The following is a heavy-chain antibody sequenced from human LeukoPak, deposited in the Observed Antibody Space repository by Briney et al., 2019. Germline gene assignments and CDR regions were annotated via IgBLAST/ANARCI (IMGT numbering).Heavy chain of an antibody. D-gene: IGHD2-2*01. CDR1: GYTFTSYG. Sequence: ASVKVSCKASGYTFTSYGISWVRQAPGQGLEWMGWISAYNGNTNYAQKLQGRVTMTTDTSTSTAYMELRSLRSDDTAVYYCARFWRGYCSSTSCPGGYYYYMDVWGKGTTVTVSS. CDR2: ISAYNGNT. V-gene: IGHV1-18*01. J-gene: IGHJ6*03. CDR3: ARFWRGYCSSTSCPGGYYYYMDV.